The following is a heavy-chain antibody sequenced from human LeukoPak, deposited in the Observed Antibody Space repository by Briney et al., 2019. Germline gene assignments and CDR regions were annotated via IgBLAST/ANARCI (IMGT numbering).Heavy chain of an antibody. CDR3: AKESIVGASYPPPFDY. D-gene: IGHD1-26*01. CDR2: ISYDGSNK. J-gene: IGHJ4*02. V-gene: IGHV3-30*18. CDR1: GFTFSSYG. Sequence: GGSLRLSCAASGFTFSSYGMHWVRQAPGKGLEWVAVISYDGSNKYYADSVKGRFTISRDNSKNTLYLQMNSLRAEDTAVYYCAKESIVGASYPPPFDYWGQGTLVTVSS.